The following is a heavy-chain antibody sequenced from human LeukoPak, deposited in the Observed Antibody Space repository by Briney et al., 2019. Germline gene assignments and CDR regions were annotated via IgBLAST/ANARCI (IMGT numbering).Heavy chain of an antibody. CDR2: ISHSGNT. CDR3: ASRISKAGFD. Sequence: PSETLSLTCTVSGGAINTYYWSWIRQTPGKGLEWIGYISHSGNTDYAPSLKSRVTMSLDTSKNQFSLKLSSVTAADTAVYYCASRISKAGFDWGQGTQVTVSS. D-gene: IGHD6-13*01. CDR1: GGAINTYY. J-gene: IGHJ4*02. V-gene: IGHV4-59*01.